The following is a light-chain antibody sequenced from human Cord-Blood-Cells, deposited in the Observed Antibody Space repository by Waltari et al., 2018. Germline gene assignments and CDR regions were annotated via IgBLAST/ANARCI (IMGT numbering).Light chain of an antibody. V-gene: IGKV3-20*01. Sequence: EIVLTPSPGTLSLSPGERATLSCRASQSVSSSYFAWYQQKPGQAPRLLIYGASSRATGIPDRFSGSGSGTDFTLTISRLEPEDFAVYYCQQYGSSPLTFGPGTKVDIK. CDR3: QQYGSSPLT. CDR1: QSVSSSY. J-gene: IGKJ3*01. CDR2: GAS.